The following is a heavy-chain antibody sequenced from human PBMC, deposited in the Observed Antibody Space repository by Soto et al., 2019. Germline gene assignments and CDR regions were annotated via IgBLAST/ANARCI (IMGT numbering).Heavy chain of an antibody. CDR2: IIPIFGTA. J-gene: IGHJ5*02. CDR1: GGTFSSYA. Sequence: QVQLVQSGAEVKKPGSSVKVSCKASGGTFSSYAISWVRQAPGQGPEWMGGIIPIFGTANYAQKFQGRVTITADDSTSTAYMELSSLRSEDTAVYYCARTIAPIPDRGWFDPWGQGTLVTVSS. V-gene: IGHV1-69*01. D-gene: IGHD6-13*01. CDR3: ARTIAPIPDRGWFDP.